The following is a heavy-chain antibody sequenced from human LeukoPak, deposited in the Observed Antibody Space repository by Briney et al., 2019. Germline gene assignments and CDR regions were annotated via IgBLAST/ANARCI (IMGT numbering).Heavy chain of an antibody. CDR3: ARHDYGDYAGFDI. V-gene: IGHV4-38-2*01. Sequence: SETLSLTCAVSGYSISSGYYWGWIRQPPGKGLEWIGSIYHSGSTYYNPSLKSRATISVDTSKNQFSLKLSSVTAADTAVYYCARHDYGDYAGFDIWGQGTMVTVSS. CDR1: GYSISSGYY. J-gene: IGHJ3*02. D-gene: IGHD4-17*01. CDR2: IYHSGST.